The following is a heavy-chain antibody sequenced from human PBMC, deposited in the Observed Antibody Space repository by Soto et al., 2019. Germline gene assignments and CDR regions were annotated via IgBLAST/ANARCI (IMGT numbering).Heavy chain of an antibody. Sequence: PSETMSLTCTVSGGSISSVGYYWSWIRQHPGKGLEWIGYIYYSGSTYYNPSLKSRVTISVDTSKNQFSLKLSSVTAADTAVYYCARGAPLKSGSGLPYVDYWGQGTLVTVSS. CDR3: ARGAPLKSGSGLPYVDY. D-gene: IGHD3-10*01. CDR1: GGSISSVGYY. J-gene: IGHJ4*02. CDR2: IYYSGST. V-gene: IGHV4-31*03.